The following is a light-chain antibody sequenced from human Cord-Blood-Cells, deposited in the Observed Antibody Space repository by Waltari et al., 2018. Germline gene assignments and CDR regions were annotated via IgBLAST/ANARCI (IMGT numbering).Light chain of an antibody. CDR3: QQYYSTPLT. CDR2: WAS. CDR1: QSVLYSSNNKKY. V-gene: IGKV4-1*01. J-gene: IGKJ4*01. Sequence: DIVMTQSPDSLAVSLGESATINCKSSQSVLYSSNNKKYLAWYQQKPGQSPKLLIYWASTRESGVPYRFSGSGSGTDFTLTISSLQAEDVAVYYCQQYYSTPLTFGGGTKVEIK.